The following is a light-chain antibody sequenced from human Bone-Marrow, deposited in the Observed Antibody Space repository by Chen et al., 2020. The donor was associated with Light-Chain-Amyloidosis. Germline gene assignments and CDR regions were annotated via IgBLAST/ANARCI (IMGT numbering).Light chain of an antibody. Sequence: QSVLTQPPSVSGAPGQTVLISCSGTSSNIGEGYDVHWYQQLPGAAPKLIIYDKTKRPSGVLDRFSGSKSGTSASLAIAGLQAEDEADYYCQSYDNSLNTAHVVFGGGTKVTVL. CDR2: DKT. J-gene: IGLJ2*01. CDR3: QSYDNSLNTAHVV. CDR1: SSNIGEGYD. V-gene: IGLV1-40*01.